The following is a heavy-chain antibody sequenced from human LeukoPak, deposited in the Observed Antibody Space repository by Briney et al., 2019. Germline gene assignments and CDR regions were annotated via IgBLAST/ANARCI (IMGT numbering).Heavy chain of an antibody. CDR3: ARGPLSSSWISLFDY. J-gene: IGHJ4*02. Sequence: ASVKVPCKASGYTFTSYGISRVRQAPGQGLEWRGWISAYNGNTNYAQKLQGRVTMTTDTSTSTAYMELRSLRSDDTAVYYCARGPLSSSWISLFDYWGQGTLVTVSS. CDR1: GYTFTSYG. CDR2: ISAYNGNT. D-gene: IGHD6-13*01. V-gene: IGHV1-18*01.